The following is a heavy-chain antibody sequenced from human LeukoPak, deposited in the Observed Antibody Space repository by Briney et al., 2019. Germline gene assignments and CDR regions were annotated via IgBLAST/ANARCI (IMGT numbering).Heavy chain of an antibody. Sequence: SETLSLTCTASGCTISSSSYYWGWIRQPPGKGLVWIVSIYYSGNNYYNPSLKSLITISVDTSKNQFSLKLSSVTAADTAVYYCARHWSPMIVVAVDYWGQGTLVTVSS. CDR1: GCTISSSSYY. J-gene: IGHJ4*02. CDR2: IYYSGNN. CDR3: ARHWSPMIVVAVDY. D-gene: IGHD3-22*01. V-gene: IGHV4-39*01.